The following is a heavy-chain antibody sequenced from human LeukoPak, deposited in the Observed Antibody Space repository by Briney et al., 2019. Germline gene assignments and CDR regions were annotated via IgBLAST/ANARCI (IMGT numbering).Heavy chain of an antibody. CDR3: ARPMTPNYYYYGMDV. D-gene: IGHD3-22*01. J-gene: IGHJ6*02. Sequence: ASVRVSSRASGAPFTTFAISGVRQPPGQGLEGRGRIIPILGIANYAQKFQGRVTITADKSTSTAYMELSSLRSEDTAVYYCARPMTPNYYYYGMDVWGQGTTVTVSS. CDR1: GAPFTTFA. V-gene: IGHV1-69*04. CDR2: IIPILGIA.